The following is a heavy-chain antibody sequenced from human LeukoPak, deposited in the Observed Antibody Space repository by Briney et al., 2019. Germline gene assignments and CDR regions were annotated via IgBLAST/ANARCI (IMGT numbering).Heavy chain of an antibody. D-gene: IGHD3-3*01. CDR1: GGSISSSSYY. J-gene: IGHJ6*03. V-gene: IGHV4-61*02. CDR3: ARWYDFWPYYYMDV. CDR2: IYTSGST. Sequence: SETLSLTCTVSGGSISSSSYYWSWIRQPAGKGLEWIGRIYTSGSTNYNPSLKSRVTISVDTSKNQFSLKLSSVTAADTAVYYCARWYDFWPYYYMDVWGKGTTVTVSS.